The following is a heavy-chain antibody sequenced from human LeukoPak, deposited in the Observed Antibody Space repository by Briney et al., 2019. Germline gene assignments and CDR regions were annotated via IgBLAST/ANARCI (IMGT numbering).Heavy chain of an antibody. V-gene: IGHV3-23*01. CDR1: GFTFSSYA. CDR3: ARDHPVTTSIDY. Sequence: GGSLRLSCAASGFTFSSYAMSWVRQAPGKGLELVSVISGSGGSTYYADSVKGRFTISRDNSKNTLYLQMNSLRVEDTAVYYCARDHPVTTSIDYWGQGTLVTVSS. CDR2: ISGSGGST. J-gene: IGHJ4*02. D-gene: IGHD4-17*01.